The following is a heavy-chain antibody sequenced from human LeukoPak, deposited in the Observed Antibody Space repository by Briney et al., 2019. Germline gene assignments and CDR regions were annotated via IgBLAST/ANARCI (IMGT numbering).Heavy chain of an antibody. J-gene: IGHJ4*02. CDR1: GFTFSGFA. V-gene: IGHV3-43*02. CDR2: ISGDGVST. Sequence: PGRSLRLSCTASGFTFSGFAMHWVRQAPGKGLEWVSLISGDGVSTFYADSVKGRFSISRDNSKNSLYLEMNSLRTEDAAMYYCAKESGKFDYWGQGTLVAVSS. CDR3: AKESGKFDY.